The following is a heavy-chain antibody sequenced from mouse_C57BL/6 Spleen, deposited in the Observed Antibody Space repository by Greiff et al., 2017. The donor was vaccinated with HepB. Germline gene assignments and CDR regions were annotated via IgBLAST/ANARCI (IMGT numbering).Heavy chain of an antibody. J-gene: IGHJ4*01. CDR2: INPNNGGT. V-gene: IGHV1-26*01. CDR1: GYTFTDYY. D-gene: IGHD1-3*01. CDR3: ARAVNSFYAMDY. Sequence: EVQLQQSGPELVKPGASVKISCKASGYTFTDYYMNWVKQSPGKSLEWIGDINPNNGGTSYNQKVKGKATLTVDKSSSTAYMELRSLTSEDSAVYYCARAVNSFYAMDYWGQGTSVTVSS.